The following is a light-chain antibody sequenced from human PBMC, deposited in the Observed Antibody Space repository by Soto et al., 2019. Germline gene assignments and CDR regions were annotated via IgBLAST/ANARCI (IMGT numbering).Light chain of an antibody. CDR2: DVT. CDR1: RSDVGGYHY. Sequence: QSVLTQPDSVSGSPGQSITISCTGTRSDVGGYHYVPWYQQHPVKAPKLMIYDVTNRPSGVSDRFSGSKSGNTASLTISGLQAEDEADYYCSSYTSSNTPYVFGTGTKVTVL. V-gene: IGLV2-14*01. J-gene: IGLJ1*01. CDR3: SSYTSSNTPYV.